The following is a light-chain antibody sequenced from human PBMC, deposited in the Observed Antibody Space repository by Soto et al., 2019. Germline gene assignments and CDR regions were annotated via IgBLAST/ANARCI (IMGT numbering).Light chain of an antibody. CDR1: QIVSSSY. V-gene: IGKV3-20*01. CDR2: GAS. Sequence: EIVLTQSPGTLSLSPGERATLSCRASQIVSSSYLAWYQLKPGQAPRLIIYGASSRDTGIPDRVSGSGAGTDCTRTISRLEPEDFEVDVCQQYDDSSGTFGQGTKVDIK. CDR3: QQYDDSSGT. J-gene: IGKJ1*01.